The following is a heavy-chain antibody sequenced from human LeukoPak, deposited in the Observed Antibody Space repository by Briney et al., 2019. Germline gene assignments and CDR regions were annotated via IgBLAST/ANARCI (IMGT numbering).Heavy chain of an antibody. J-gene: IGHJ4*02. D-gene: IGHD2-21*02. V-gene: IGHV3-21*01. CDR3: ARLIPSYCDGDCYTIDY. CDR1: GFTFSSYS. CDR2: ISSSSSYI. Sequence: GGSLRLSCAASGFTFSSYSMSWVRQAPGKGLEWVSSISSSSSYIYYADSVKGRFTISRDNAKNSLYLQMNSLRAEDTAVYYCARLIPSYCDGDCYTIDYWGQGTLVTVSS.